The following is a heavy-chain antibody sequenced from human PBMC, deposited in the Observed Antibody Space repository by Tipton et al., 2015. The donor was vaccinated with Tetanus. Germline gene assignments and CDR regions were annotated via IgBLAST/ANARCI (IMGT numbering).Heavy chain of an antibody. CDR1: GSSITSTTHY. D-gene: IGHD3-22*01. Sequence: TLFLTCTVSGSSITSTTHYWGWIRQAPGKGLEWIGIIYYSGSTYYNASLRSRVTISVDTSKNQFSLQLRSVTAAGTAVYYCARQDTLNYYYVGYFHDWGQGTLVTVSS. CDR2: IYYSGST. J-gene: IGHJ1*01. CDR3: ARQDTLNYYYVGYFHD. V-gene: IGHV4-39*01.